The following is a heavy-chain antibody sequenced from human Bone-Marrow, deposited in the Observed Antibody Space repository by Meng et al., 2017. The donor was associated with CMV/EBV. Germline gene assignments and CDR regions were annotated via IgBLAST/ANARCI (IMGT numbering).Heavy chain of an antibody. J-gene: IGHJ4*02. D-gene: IGHD6-19*01. CDR2: IRYDGSNK. CDR1: EFTFSGYW. CDR3: ANRLY. V-gene: IGHV3-30*02. Sequence: GESLKISCAASEFTFSGYWMHWVRQAPGKGLEWVAFIRYDGSNKYYADSVKGRFTISRDNSKNTLYLQMNSLRAEDTAVYYCANRLYWGQGTLVTVSS.